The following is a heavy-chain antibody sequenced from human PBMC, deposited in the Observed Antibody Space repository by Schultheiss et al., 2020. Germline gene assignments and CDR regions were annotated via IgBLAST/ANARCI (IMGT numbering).Heavy chain of an antibody. Sequence: ASVKVSCKASGYTFTGYYMHWVRQAPGQGLEWMGRINPNSGGTNYAQKFQGRVTMTRDTSISTAYMELSRLRSDDTAVYYCARDPVTTDYYYYYMDVWGKGTTVTVS. CDR1: GYTFTGYY. CDR3: ARDPVTTDYYYYYMDV. J-gene: IGHJ6*03. D-gene: IGHD4-17*01. CDR2: INPNSGGT. V-gene: IGHV1-2*06.